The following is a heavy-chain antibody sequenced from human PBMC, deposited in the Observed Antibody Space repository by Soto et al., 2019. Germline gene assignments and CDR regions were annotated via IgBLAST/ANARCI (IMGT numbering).Heavy chain of an antibody. CDR3: ARGAITMVRGVAPDDAFDI. D-gene: IGHD3-10*01. J-gene: IGHJ3*02. V-gene: IGHV3-21*01. CDR2: ISSSSSYI. CDR1: GFTFSSYS. Sequence: GGSLRLPCAASGFTFSSYSMNWVRQAPGKGLEWVSSISSSSSYIYYADSVKGRFTISRDNAKNSLYLQMNSLRAEDTAVYYCARGAITMVRGVAPDDAFDIWGQGTMVTVSS.